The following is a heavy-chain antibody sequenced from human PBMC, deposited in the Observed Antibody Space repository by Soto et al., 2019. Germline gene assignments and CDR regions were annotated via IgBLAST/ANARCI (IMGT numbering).Heavy chain of an antibody. V-gene: IGHV4-39*01. CDR1: GGSISSSSYY. Sequence: QLQLQESGPGLVKPSETLSLTCTVSGGSISSSSYYWGWIRQPPGKGLEWIGSIYYSGSTYYNPSLKSRLTISVDTSKNQFSLKLSSVTAADTAIYYCERHENIGWYDAEFFQHWGRGTLVTVSS. D-gene: IGHD6-19*01. CDR3: ERHENIGWYDAEFFQH. J-gene: IGHJ1*01. CDR2: IYYSGST.